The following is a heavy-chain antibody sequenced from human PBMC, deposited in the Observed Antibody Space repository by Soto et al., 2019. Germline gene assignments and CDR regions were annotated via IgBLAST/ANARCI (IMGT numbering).Heavy chain of an antibody. CDR2: IYPDDSDT. D-gene: IGHD6-19*01. CDR1: GYSFTSYW. Sequence: GESLKISCKGSGYSFTSYWIAWVRQMPGKGLELMGIIYPDDSDTRYSPSFQGQVTISADKSISTAYLQWSSLKASDTAMYYCARSFDTSGWYEYWGQGTLVSVSS. V-gene: IGHV5-51*01. CDR3: ARSFDTSGWYEY. J-gene: IGHJ4*02.